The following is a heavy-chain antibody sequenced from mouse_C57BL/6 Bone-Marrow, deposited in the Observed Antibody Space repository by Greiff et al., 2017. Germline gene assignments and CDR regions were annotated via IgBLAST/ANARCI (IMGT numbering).Heavy chain of an antibody. CDR2: IYPGSGST. Sequence: QVQLQQPGAELVKPGASVKMSCKASGYTFTSYWITWVKQRPGQGLEWIGDIYPGSGSTNYNEKFKSKATLTVDPSSSTAYMQLSSLTSEDSAVXYCARTEIHYYGSSCYYFDYWGQGTTLTVSS. J-gene: IGHJ2*01. CDR1: GYTFTSYW. D-gene: IGHD1-1*01. V-gene: IGHV1-55*01. CDR3: ARTEIHYYGSSCYYFDY.